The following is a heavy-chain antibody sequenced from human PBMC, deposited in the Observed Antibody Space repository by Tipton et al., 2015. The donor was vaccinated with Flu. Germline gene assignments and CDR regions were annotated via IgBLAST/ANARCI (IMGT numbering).Heavy chain of an antibody. J-gene: IGHJ4*02. CDR1: GFPFSEFW. CDR2: IKQDGSKE. V-gene: IGHV3-7*01. D-gene: IGHD1-14*01. Sequence: SGFPFSEFWMHWVRQAPGKGLEWVANIKQDGSKENYVDSVKGRFTISRDNAKNSLYLQMNSLRVEDTAVYYCVKMPDFDYWGQGTLVTVSS. CDR3: VKMPDFDY.